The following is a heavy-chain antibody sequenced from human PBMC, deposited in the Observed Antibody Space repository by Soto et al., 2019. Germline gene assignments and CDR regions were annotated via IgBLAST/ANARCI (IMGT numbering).Heavy chain of an antibody. J-gene: IGHJ4*02. Sequence: ASVKVSCKASGYTFTSYGISWVRQAPGQGLEWMGWISAYNGNTNYAQKLQGRVTMTTDTSTSTAYMELRSLRSDDTAVYYCARDRSLGSYYYDSSGYYCDYWGQGTLVTVSS. CDR3: ARDRSLGSYYYDSSGYYCDY. CDR1: GYTFTSYG. D-gene: IGHD3-22*01. V-gene: IGHV1-18*01. CDR2: ISAYNGNT.